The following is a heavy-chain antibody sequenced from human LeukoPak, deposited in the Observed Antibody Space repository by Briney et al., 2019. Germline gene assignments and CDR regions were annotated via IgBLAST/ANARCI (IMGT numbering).Heavy chain of an antibody. D-gene: IGHD1-26*01. CDR3: ARVSVGVLYFDY. J-gene: IGHJ4*02. CDR2: IYYSGST. Sequence: SETLSLTCTVSGGSISSYYWSWIRKPPGKGLEWIGYIYYSGSTNYNPSLKSRVTISVDTSKNQFSLKLSSVTAADTAVYYCARVSVGVLYFDYWGQGTLVTVSS. V-gene: IGHV4-59*01. CDR1: GGSISSYY.